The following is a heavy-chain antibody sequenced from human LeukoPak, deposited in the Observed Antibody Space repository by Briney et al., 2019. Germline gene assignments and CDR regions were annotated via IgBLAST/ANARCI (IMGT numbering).Heavy chain of an antibody. V-gene: IGHV3-7*01. CDR1: GSTVSSSY. J-gene: IGHJ4*02. CDR3: ARANSLGY. CDR2: IKQDGSEK. D-gene: IGHD2/OR15-2a*01. Sequence: GGSLRLSCAASGSTVSSSYMSWVRQAPGKGLEWVANIKQDGSEKYYVDSVKGRFTISRDNAKNSLYLQMNSLRAEDTAVYYCARANSLGYWGQGTLVTVSS.